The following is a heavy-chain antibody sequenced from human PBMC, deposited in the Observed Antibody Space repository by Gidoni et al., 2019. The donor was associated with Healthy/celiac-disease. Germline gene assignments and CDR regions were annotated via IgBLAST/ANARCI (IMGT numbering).Heavy chain of an antibody. CDR1: GFTFSSYN. J-gene: IGHJ6*02. Sequence: VHLVGPGGGLVTPGGCVRLACRACGFTFSSYNMNWVRQAPGKGLEWVSSISSSSSYIYYADSVKGRFTISRDNAKNSLYPLTNILRAEDPAVSYCASDLLAAAGIPYYYYGMDVWGQGTTVTVSS. V-gene: IGHV3-21*01. CDR3: ASDLLAAAGIPYYYYGMDV. CDR2: ISSSSSYI. D-gene: IGHD6-13*01.